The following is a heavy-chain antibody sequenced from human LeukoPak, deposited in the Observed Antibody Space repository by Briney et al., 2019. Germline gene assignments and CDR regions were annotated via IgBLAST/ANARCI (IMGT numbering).Heavy chain of an antibody. J-gene: IGHJ5*02. CDR1: GGSISRSGYY. CDR3: ARHVVVVPAAMRGIQDWFDP. Sequence: SGTLSLTCTVSGGSISRSGYYWGWIRQPPGKGLEWIGSIYYSGSTYYNPSLKSRVTISVDTSKNQFSLKLSSVTAADTAVYYCARHVVVVPAAMRGIQDWFDPWGQGTLVTVSS. D-gene: IGHD2-2*01. CDR2: IYYSGST. V-gene: IGHV4-39*01.